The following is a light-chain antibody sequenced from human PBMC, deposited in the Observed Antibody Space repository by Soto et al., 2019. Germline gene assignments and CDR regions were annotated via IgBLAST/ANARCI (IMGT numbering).Light chain of an antibody. V-gene: IGKV3-11*01. Sequence: ETVLTQSPATLSLSPGERATLSCRASQSINTYLAWYQQKPAHAPRLLIYDASNRATGIPARFSGSGSGTDFTLTISSLEPEDFAVYYCQQRFTWPSFGPGTKVDVK. CDR2: DAS. CDR1: QSINTY. J-gene: IGKJ3*01. CDR3: QQRFTWPS.